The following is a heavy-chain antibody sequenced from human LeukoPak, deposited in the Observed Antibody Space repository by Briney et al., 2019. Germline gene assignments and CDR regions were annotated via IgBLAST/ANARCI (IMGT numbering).Heavy chain of an antibody. CDR3: AKGDLAYYDSSGYPYFDY. CDR2: ISYDGSNK. D-gene: IGHD3-22*01. V-gene: IGHV3-30*18. CDR1: GFTFSSYG. J-gene: IGHJ4*02. Sequence: GGSLRLSCAASGFTFSSYGMHWVRQAPGKGLEWVAVISYDGSNKYYADSVKGRFTISRDNSKNTLYLQMNSLRAEDTAVYYCAKGDLAYYDSSGYPYFDYWGQGTLVTVSS.